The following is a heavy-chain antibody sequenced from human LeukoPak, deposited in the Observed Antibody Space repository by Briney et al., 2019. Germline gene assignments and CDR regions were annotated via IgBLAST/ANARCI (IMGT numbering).Heavy chain of an antibody. CDR3: AKDLEQWLVRGNWFDP. V-gene: IGHV3-30*04. CDR1: GFTFSTYA. D-gene: IGHD6-19*01. CDR2: ISYDGSIK. Sequence: GGSLRLSCAASGFTFSTYAMHWVRQAPGKGLEWVALISYDGSIKYYADSVKGRFTISRDNSKNTLYLQMNSLRAEDTAVYYCAKDLEQWLVRGNWFDPWGQGTLVTVSS. J-gene: IGHJ5*02.